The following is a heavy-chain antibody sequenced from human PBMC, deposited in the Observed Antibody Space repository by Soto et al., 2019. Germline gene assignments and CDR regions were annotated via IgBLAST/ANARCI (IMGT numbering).Heavy chain of an antibody. CDR1: GFTFKNYG. Sequence: GGSLRLSCVVSGFTFKNYGMHWVRQAPGKGLEWVSVLSYDGSEKDYAASVRGRFTISRDNSENTLYLQMNSLRTEDTAIYYCAKFPRGNYEPSWGQGTLVTVS. V-gene: IGHV3-30*18. CDR2: LSYDGSEK. CDR3: AKFPRGNYEPS. D-gene: IGHD3-3*01. J-gene: IGHJ5*02.